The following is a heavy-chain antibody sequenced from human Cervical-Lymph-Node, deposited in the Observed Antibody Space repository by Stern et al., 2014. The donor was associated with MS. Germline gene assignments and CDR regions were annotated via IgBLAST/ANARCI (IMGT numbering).Heavy chain of an antibody. V-gene: IGHV3-21*01. D-gene: IGHD4-17*01. J-gene: IGHJ4*02. CDR3: ARARVGDYARSPHLDS. CDR1: GFTFSHYS. CDR2: ISTHSPHS. Sequence: EVQLVESGGGLVKPGESLRLSCDASGFTFSHYSINWVRQATGTGLEWISSISTHSPHSYYAASVEVRFTISRDSSKDAVSLPMVSMRAEDTAVYYCARARVGDYARSPHLDSWGQGTLVTVSS.